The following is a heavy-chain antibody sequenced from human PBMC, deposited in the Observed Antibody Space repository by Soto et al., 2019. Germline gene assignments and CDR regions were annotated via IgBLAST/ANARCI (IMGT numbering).Heavy chain of an antibody. CDR2: IIPIFGTA. Sequence: SVKVSCKASGGTFSSYAISWVRQAPGQGLEWMGGIIPIFGTANYAQKFQGRVTITADESTSTAYMELGSLRSEDTAVYYCARPKDYDDCLDLWGQGTLVTVSS. CDR1: GGTFSSYA. CDR3: ARPKDYDDCLDL. J-gene: IGHJ4*02. V-gene: IGHV1-69*13. D-gene: IGHD3-22*01.